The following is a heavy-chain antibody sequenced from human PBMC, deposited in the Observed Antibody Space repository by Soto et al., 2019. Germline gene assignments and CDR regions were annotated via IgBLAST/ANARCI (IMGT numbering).Heavy chain of an antibody. CDR1: GFTFSSYE. Sequence: LRLSCAASGFTFSSYEMNWVRQAPGKGLEWVSYISSSGSTIYYADSVKGRFTISRDNAKNSLYLQMNSLRAEDTAVYYCARDHPKYSSSWLTYYYGMDVWGQGTTVTVSS. D-gene: IGHD6-13*01. CDR2: ISSSGSTI. CDR3: ARDHPKYSSSWLTYYYGMDV. V-gene: IGHV3-48*03. J-gene: IGHJ6*02.